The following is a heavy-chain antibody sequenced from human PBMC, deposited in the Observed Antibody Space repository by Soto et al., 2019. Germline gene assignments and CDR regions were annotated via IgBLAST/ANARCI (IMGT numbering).Heavy chain of an antibody. CDR1: GFTFSSYS. D-gene: IGHD3-22*01. J-gene: IGHJ5*02. V-gene: IGHV3-48*02. CDR3: ARDQEGYYDSSGYPNWFDP. Sequence: EVQLVESGGGLVQPGGSLRLSCAASGFTFSSYSMNWVRQAPGKGLEWVSYISSSSSTIYYADSVKGRFTISRDNAKNSLYLQMNSLRDEDTAVYCCARDQEGYYDSSGYPNWFDPWGQGTLVTVSS. CDR2: ISSSSSTI.